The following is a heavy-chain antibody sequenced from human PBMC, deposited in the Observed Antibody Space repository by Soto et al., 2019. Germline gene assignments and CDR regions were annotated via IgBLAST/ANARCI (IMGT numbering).Heavy chain of an antibody. J-gene: IGHJ5*02. CDR2: VSGSGGTT. D-gene: IGHD6-19*01. V-gene: IGHV3-23*01. CDR3: ARCTVDTIVTSGWCHYLDP. Sequence: EVQLLDSGGGLVQPGGSLRLSCAASGFTFSSSAMSWVRQAPGKGLEWVSAVSGSGGTTYYADSLGGRFTISRDNSKNTLYLQMNSLRAEDTAIYFCARCTVDTIVTSGWCHYLDPWGQGTLVTVSS. CDR1: GFTFSSSA.